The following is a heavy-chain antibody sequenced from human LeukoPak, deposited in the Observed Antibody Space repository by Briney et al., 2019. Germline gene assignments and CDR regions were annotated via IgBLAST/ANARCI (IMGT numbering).Heavy chain of an antibody. D-gene: IGHD5-24*01. CDR1: GYTLTGYF. V-gene: IGHV1-2*02. CDR2: INPNSGGT. Sequence: ASVNVSFKTSGYTLTGYFIHWVRQAPGQGLEWMGWINPNSGGTNYAQKFQGRLTMTWDTSISTGYMDLTWLKSDDTAVYYCASEGDGNNLYSYFDPWGQGTLVTVSS. CDR3: ASEGDGNNLYSYFDP. J-gene: IGHJ5*02.